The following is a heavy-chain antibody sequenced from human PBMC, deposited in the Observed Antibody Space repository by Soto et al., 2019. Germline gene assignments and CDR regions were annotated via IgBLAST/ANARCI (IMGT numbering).Heavy chain of an antibody. Sequence: ASVKVSCKASGGPFSSYRINWVRQAPGQGLEWMGGFDPEDGETIYAQKFQGRVTMTEDTSTDTAYMELSSLRSEDTAVYYCATKGLDIWGQGTLVTVSS. CDR3: ATKGLDI. V-gene: IGHV1-24*01. J-gene: IGHJ5*02. CDR1: GGPFSSYR. CDR2: FDPEDGET.